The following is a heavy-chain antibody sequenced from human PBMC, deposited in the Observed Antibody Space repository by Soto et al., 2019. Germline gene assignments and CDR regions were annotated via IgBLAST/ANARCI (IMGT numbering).Heavy chain of an antibody. CDR3: AASCVGCGGFNYYGMDV. CDR2: IYYSGST. V-gene: IGHV4-31*03. D-gene: IGHD2-21*01. CDR1: GGSISSGGYY. Sequence: QVQLQESGPGLVKPSQTLSLTCTVSGGSISSGGYYWSWIRQHPGKGLEWIGYIYYSGSTYYNPSRKGRVTIAVDTSKNQFSLKLSSVTAADTAVYYCAASCVGCGGFNYYGMDVWGQGTTVTVSS. J-gene: IGHJ6*02.